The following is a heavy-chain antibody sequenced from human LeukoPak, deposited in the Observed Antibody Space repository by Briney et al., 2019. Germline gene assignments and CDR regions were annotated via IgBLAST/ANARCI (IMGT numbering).Heavy chain of an antibody. CDR2: IYYSVST. Sequence: SESLSLTCTVSGGSISSYCWSWIRQPPGKGLEWIGYIYYSVSTSYNPSLKSRVTISVDTSKNQFSLKLSSVTAADTAVYYCARVKRVYCGGDCYYNAFDIGGEGTMVTVSS. CDR3: ARVKRVYCGGDCYYNAFDI. V-gene: IGHV4-59*01. J-gene: IGHJ3*02. CDR1: GGSISSYC. D-gene: IGHD2-21*01.